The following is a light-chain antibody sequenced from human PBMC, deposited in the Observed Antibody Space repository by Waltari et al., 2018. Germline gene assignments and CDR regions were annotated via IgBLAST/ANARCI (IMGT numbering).Light chain of an antibody. V-gene: IGKV1D-12*01. CDR2: TAS. Sequence: DIQMTQSPSSVSASVGDRVTITCRASQDLNSWLAWYQQKPGQAPKHLIYTASTLHIGVPPRFSGSGSGTHFTLTISSLQPEDFATYYCQQANSFPLTFAGGTKVDI. CDR3: QQANSFPLT. CDR1: QDLNSW. J-gene: IGKJ4*01.